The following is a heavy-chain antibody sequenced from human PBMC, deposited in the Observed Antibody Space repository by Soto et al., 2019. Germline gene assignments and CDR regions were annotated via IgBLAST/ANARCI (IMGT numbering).Heavy chain of an antibody. D-gene: IGHD3-10*01. CDR2: ISSSGSTA. Sequence: QVQLLESGGGLVKPGGSLRLSCVASGFTFSDYYLSWIRQAPGKGLEWISYISSSGSTAYYASSVEGRFTISRDNANNSVYLQMDSLRAEDTALYYCTRAAWFPYLSFYWGQGALVTVSS. J-gene: IGHJ4*02. CDR1: GFTFSDYY. CDR3: TRAAWFPYLSFY. V-gene: IGHV3-11*04.